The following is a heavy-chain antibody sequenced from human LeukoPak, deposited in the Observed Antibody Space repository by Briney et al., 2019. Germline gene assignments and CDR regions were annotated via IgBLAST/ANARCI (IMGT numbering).Heavy chain of an antibody. V-gene: IGHV3-13*01. J-gene: IGHJ5*01. CDR2: IGASGDT. CDR1: GFTFSSYD. D-gene: IGHD3-22*01. Sequence: GGPLRLSCAASGFTFSSYDMHWVRHATGKGLEWVSAIGASGDTYYPGSVKGRFTISRENTKNSLYLQMNSLRAGDTAVYYCARRPLHMIVVVPSFPSWGHGTLVTVSS. CDR3: ARRPLHMIVVVPSFPS.